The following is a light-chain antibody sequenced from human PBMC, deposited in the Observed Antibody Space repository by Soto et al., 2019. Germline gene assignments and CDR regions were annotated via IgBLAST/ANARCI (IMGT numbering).Light chain of an antibody. CDR3: RQANSYPLT. V-gene: IGKV1-13*02. CDR1: QGISRA. Sequence: AIQLTQSPSSLSASVGDRGSITCRASQGISRALAWYQQKPWKAPKVLMYDASSLESGVPSRFSGRGSGTDFTLTHSSLQPEDFGTYYWRQANSYPLTFGGGTKVEIK. J-gene: IGKJ4*01. CDR2: DAS.